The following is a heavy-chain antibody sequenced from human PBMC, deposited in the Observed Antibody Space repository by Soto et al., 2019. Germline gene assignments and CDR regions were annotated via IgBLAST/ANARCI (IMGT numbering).Heavy chain of an antibody. CDR2: INYRGTT. J-gene: IGHJ4*02. D-gene: IGHD2-15*01. CDR3: ARDAPGVAPY. Sequence: QVQLQESGPGLVKPSQTLSLTCTVSGGSLINGQTYLNWIRQHPEKGLEWMGYINYRGTTNYHPAPKSRILTSLDTSANQFSLRLTSVTAADTAVYYCARDAPGVAPYWGQGTQVTVSS. CDR1: GGSLINGQTY. V-gene: IGHV4-31*03.